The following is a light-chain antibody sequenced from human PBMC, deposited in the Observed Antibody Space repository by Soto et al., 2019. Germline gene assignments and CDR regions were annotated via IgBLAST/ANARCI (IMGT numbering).Light chain of an antibody. Sequence: IVMTQSPATLSMSPGERATLSCRASQSIDFNLAWYQKKPGQAPWLLIYAASTRATGVPAGFSGSGSETEFTLTISSLQSDDSAIYYCQHFHNWPLTFGQGTKLEIK. J-gene: IGKJ1*01. CDR3: QHFHNWPLT. CDR1: QSIDFN. V-gene: IGKV3-15*01. CDR2: AAS.